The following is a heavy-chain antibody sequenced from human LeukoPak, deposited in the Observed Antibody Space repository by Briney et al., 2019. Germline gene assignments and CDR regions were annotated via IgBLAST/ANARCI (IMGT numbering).Heavy chain of an antibody. CDR3: ARDPSIPPREVPFDY. CDR1: GYTFTSYD. J-gene: IGHJ4*02. V-gene: IGHV1-46*01. CDR2: INPSGGST. Sequence: ASVKVSCKASGYTFTSYDINWVRQATGQGLEWMGIINPSGGSTSYAQKFQGRVTMTRDTSTSTVYMELSSLRSEDTAVYYCARDPSIPPREVPFDYWGQGTLVTVSS.